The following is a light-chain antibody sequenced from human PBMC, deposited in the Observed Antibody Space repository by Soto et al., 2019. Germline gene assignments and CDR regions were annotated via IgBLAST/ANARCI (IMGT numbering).Light chain of an antibody. CDR3: QQRSNWPLS. Sequence: EIVMTQSPATLSVSPGERTTLSCRASQSVSSDLAWYQHKPGQAPRLLISDASNRATGVPARFSGSGSGTDFTLIISSLEPEDFAVYYCQQRSNWPLSFGGGTKVEI. J-gene: IGKJ4*01. CDR2: DAS. V-gene: IGKV3-11*01. CDR1: QSVSSD.